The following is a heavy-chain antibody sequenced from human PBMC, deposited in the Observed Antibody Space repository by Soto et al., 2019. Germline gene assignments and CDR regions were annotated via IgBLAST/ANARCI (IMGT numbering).Heavy chain of an antibody. V-gene: IGHV3-30*18. D-gene: IGHD4-17*01. CDR3: AKTVLGVYGDYAPPIDY. CDR2: ISYDGSNK. Sequence: GGSLRLSCAASGFTFSSYGMHWVRQAPGKGLEWVAVISYDGSNKYYADSVKGRFTISRDNSKNTLYLQMNSLRAEDTAVYYCAKTVLGVYGDYAPPIDYWGQGTLVTVSS. CDR1: GFTFSSYG. J-gene: IGHJ4*02.